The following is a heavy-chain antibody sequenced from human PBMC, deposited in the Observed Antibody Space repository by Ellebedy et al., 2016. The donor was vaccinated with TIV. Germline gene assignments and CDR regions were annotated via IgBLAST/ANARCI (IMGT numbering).Heavy chain of an antibody. CDR3: ARDPILRFLEWLPSYYMDV. Sequence: GGSLRLXCAASGFTFSSYSMNWVRQAPGKGLEWVSSISSSSSYIYYADSVKGRFTISRDNAKNSLYLQMNSLRAEDTAVYYCARDPILRFLEWLPSYYMDVWGKGTTVTVSS. D-gene: IGHD3-3*01. J-gene: IGHJ6*03. CDR1: GFTFSSYS. CDR2: ISSSSSYI. V-gene: IGHV3-21*01.